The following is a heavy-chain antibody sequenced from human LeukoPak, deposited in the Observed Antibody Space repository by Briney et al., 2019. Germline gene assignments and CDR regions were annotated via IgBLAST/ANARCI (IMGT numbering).Heavy chain of an antibody. CDR2: IGGSGEKT. D-gene: IGHD6-19*01. CDR1: GFTFNRNA. CDR3: VRRGDASSGWGDHDY. J-gene: IGHJ4*02. Sequence: GGSLRLSCAASGFTFNRNAISWVRQAPGKGLEWVSTIGGSGEKTFYANLVKGRFTISRDNSKNMLHLQMSRLTGEDTALYYCVRRGDASSGWGDHDYWGQGALVTVSS. V-gene: IGHV3-23*01.